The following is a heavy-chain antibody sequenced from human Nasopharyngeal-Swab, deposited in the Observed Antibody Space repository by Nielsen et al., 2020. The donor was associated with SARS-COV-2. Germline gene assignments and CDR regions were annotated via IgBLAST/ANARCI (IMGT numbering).Heavy chain of an antibody. Sequence: ASVKVSCKASGYTLSTYAMYWVRQAPGQRPEFMGWINAGKGNTYYSQKFQGRVRISRDTSANTVYMELSRLRSADTAVYYCARDSGRDWCGQDYWGQGTLVTVSS. V-gene: IGHV1-3*01. D-gene: IGHD3/OR15-3a*01. CDR2: INAGKGNT. J-gene: IGHJ4*02. CDR1: GYTLSTYA. CDR3: ARDSGRDWCGQDY.